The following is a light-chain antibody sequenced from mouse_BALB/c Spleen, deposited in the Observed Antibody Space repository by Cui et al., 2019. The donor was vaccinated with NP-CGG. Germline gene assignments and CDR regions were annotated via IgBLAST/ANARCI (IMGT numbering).Light chain of an antibody. Sequence: QAVVTQESALTTSPGETVTLTCRSSTGAVTTSNYANWVQEKPDHLFPGLIGGTNNRAPGVPARFSGSLIGDKAALIITGAQTEDEAIYFCALWYSNHWVFGGGTKLTVL. V-gene: IGLV1*01. CDR1: TGAVTTSNY. CDR2: GTN. CDR3: ALWYSNHWV. J-gene: IGLJ1*01.